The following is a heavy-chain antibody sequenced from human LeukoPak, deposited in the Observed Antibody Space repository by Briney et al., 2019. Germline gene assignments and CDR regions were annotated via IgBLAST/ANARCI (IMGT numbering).Heavy chain of an antibody. D-gene: IGHD2-2*01. CDR3: ASLPQYCSSTSCYYWFDP. V-gene: IGHV4-34*01. CDR2: INHSGST. CDR1: GGSFSGYY. J-gene: IGHJ5*02. Sequence: SETLSLTCAVYGGSFSGYYWSCIRQPPGKGLEWIGEINHSGSTNYNPSLKSRVTISVDTSKNQFSLKLSSVTAADTAVYYCASLPQYCSSTSCYYWFDPWGQGTLVTVSS.